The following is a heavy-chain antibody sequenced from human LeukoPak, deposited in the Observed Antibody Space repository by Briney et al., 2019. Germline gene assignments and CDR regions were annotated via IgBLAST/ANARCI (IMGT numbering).Heavy chain of an antibody. V-gene: IGHV4-4*07. D-gene: IGHD3-10*01. CDR3: ARLTYYGSGSYYYFDY. J-gene: IGHJ4*02. CDR2: IYTSGRT. Sequence: SETLSLTCTVSGGSISSYHWSWIRQPAGEGLEWIGRIYTSGRTNYNPSLKSRVTLSVDTSKNQFSLKLSSVTAADTAVYYCARLTYYGSGSYYYFDYWGQGTLVTVSS. CDR1: GGSISSYH.